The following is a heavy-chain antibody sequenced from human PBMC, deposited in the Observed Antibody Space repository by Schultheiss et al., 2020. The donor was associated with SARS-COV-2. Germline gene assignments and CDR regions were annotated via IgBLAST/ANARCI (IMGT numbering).Heavy chain of an antibody. CDR1: GGSISSYY. V-gene: IGHV4-59*12. CDR2: VYYRGST. D-gene: IGHD3-22*01. J-gene: IGHJ6*02. CDR3: ARSGYYHGLAMDV. Sequence: SQTLSLTCTVSGGSISSYYWSWIRQPPGKGLEWIGYVYYRGSTNHKPSLRSRVTISVDTSMGQLSLRLNSVTAADTAVYFCARSGYYHGLAMDVWGQGRTVTVSS.